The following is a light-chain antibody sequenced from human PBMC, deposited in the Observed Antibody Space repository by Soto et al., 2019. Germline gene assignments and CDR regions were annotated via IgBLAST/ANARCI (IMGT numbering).Light chain of an antibody. J-gene: IGLJ1*01. V-gene: IGLV2-14*01. CDR3: ISYKTDDTFV. Sequence: QSALTQPASVSGSPGQSITISCDGTRSDNGASNSVSWYQHLPGRSPTLIIYEATNRPSGVSERFSGSKAGDTASLTISGLQADDEAEYFCISYKTDDTFVFGSGTKLTVL. CDR1: RSDNGASNS. CDR2: EAT.